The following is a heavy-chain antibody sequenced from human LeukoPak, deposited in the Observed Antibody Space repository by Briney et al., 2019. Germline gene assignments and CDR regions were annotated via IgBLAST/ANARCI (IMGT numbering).Heavy chain of an antibody. CDR1: GFTVSSNY. V-gene: IGHV3-53*01. Sequence: GGSLRLSCAACGFTVSSNYMSWVRQAPGKGLEWVSVIYSGGSTYYADSVKGRFTISRDNSKNTLYLQMNSLRAEATAVYYCARARAGAGTFFIDYWGQGTLVTVSS. CDR3: ARARAGAGTFFIDY. J-gene: IGHJ4*02. CDR2: IYSGGST. D-gene: IGHD6-13*01.